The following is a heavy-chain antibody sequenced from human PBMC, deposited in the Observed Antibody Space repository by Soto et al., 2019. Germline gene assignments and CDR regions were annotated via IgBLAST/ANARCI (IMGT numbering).Heavy chain of an antibody. CDR1: GFSLSTSGVG. D-gene: IGHD2-15*01. V-gene: IGHV2-5*02. Sequence: QITLKESGPTLVKPTQTLTLTCTFSGFSLSTSGVGVGWIRQPPGKALEWLALIYWDDDKRYSPSLTSRLTITKDTSKNPGGLTMTNMDPVDTATYYCAHVLVVVANYGMDVWGQGTTVTVSS. CDR2: IYWDDDK. J-gene: IGHJ6*02. CDR3: AHVLVVVANYGMDV.